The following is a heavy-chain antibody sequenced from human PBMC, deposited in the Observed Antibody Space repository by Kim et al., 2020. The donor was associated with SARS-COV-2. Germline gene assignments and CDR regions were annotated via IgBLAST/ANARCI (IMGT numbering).Heavy chain of an antibody. D-gene: IGHD6-19*01. CDR2: IYGNDQK. CDR1: EFSLTTGGVG. CDR3: AHDSPGLYGFDV. Sequence: SGPTLVNPTQTLTLTCVFSEFSLTTGGVGVSWVRQPPGKALEGRALIYGNDQKWYSPSLKRRLTIAKDASNNQVVLTLTNMRPVDAGTYYCAHDSPGLYGFDVWGPGTTVTVSS. V-gene: IGHV2-5*01. J-gene: IGHJ6*02.